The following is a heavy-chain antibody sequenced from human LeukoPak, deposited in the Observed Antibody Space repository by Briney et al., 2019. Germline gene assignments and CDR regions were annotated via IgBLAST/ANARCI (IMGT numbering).Heavy chain of an antibody. CDR1: GYTFTSYY. Sequence: ASVKVSCKASGYTFTSYYMHWVRQAPGQGLEWMGIINPSGGSTSYAQKFQGRVTMTRDTSTSTVYMELSSLRSEDTAVYYCARDRLTEYCSGGSCGYYFDYWGQGTLVTVSS. CDR3: ARDRLTEYCSGGSCGYYFDY. V-gene: IGHV1-46*01. CDR2: INPSGGST. J-gene: IGHJ4*02. D-gene: IGHD2-15*01.